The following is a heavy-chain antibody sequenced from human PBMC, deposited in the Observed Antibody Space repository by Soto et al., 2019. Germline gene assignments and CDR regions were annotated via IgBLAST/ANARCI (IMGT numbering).Heavy chain of an antibody. CDR1: GYTFTGYY. CDR3: ARVAY. Sequence: ASVKVSCKASGYTFTGYYLHWMRQAPGQGLEWMGWVNPNSGGTNYAQKFQGRVTMTRDNAQNSLFLQMNTLRPEDTAMYYCARVAYWGPGTQVTVSS. J-gene: IGHJ4*02. CDR2: VNPNSGGT. V-gene: IGHV1-2*02.